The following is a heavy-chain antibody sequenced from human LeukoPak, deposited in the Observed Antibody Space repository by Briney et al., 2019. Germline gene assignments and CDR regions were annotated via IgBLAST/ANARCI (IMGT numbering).Heavy chain of an antibody. Sequence: ASVKVSCKASGYTFTSYVISWVRQAPGQGLEWVGGISAYNGNTNYAQKLQGRVTMTTDTSTSTAYMELRSLRSADTAVYYCASGMVRRNYYYYGMDVWGKGTTVTVSS. J-gene: IGHJ6*04. CDR2: ISAYNGNT. V-gene: IGHV1-18*04. D-gene: IGHD3-10*01. CDR1: GYTFTSYV. CDR3: ASGMVRRNYYYYGMDV.